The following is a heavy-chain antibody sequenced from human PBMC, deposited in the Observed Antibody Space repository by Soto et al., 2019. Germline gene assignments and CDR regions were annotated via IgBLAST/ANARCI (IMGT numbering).Heavy chain of an antibody. J-gene: IGHJ4*02. Sequence: ASVKVSCKASGYTFTGYYMHWVRQAPGQGLEWMGWINPNSGGTNYAQKFQGRVTMTRDTSISTAYMELSRLRSDDTAVYYCARDLMGVAGTSDYWAQGTLGSVS. CDR1: GYTFTGYY. D-gene: IGHD6-19*01. CDR2: INPNSGGT. CDR3: ARDLMGVAGTSDY. V-gene: IGHV1-2*02.